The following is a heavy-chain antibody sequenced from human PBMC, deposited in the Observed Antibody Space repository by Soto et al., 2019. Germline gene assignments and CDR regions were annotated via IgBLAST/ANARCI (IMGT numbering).Heavy chain of an antibody. J-gene: IGHJ4*02. CDR1: GFTFSNYW. CDR3: ARLLSVAGINY. V-gene: IGHV3-74*01. D-gene: IGHD6-19*01. Sequence: EVHLVESGGGLVQPGGSLRLSCAASGFTFSNYWMHWVRQVPGKGLVWLSRINSDGRNTSYADSVKGRFTISRDNAKNTLYLQMDSLGVEDTAVYYCARLLSVAGINYWGQGTLVTVSS. CDR2: INSDGRNT.